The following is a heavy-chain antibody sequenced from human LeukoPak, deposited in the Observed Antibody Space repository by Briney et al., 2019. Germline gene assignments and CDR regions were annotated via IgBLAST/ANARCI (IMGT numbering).Heavy chain of an antibody. Sequence: GGSLRLSCAVSGFTFSTYSMTWVRQAPGKGLEWVSSITASSSYIYYADSVKGRFTISRDNSKNTLYLQMNSLRAEDTDVYYCAKFPPPLVDTAMAFDYWGQGTLVTVSS. D-gene: IGHD5-18*01. CDR2: ITASSSYI. CDR1: GFTFSTYS. CDR3: AKFPPPLVDTAMAFDY. J-gene: IGHJ4*02. V-gene: IGHV3-21*04.